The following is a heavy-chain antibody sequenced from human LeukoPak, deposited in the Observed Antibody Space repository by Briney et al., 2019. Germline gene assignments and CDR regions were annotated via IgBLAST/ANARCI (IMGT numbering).Heavy chain of an antibody. Sequence: AGSLRLSCAASGFSFSSYWMHWVRQAPGKGLVWVSRINSDGSSTSYADSVKGRFTISRENAKNTLYLQMNSLRAEDTAVYYCARDRYGAVAGHGGFDYWGQGTLVTVSS. CDR1: GFSFSSYW. V-gene: IGHV3-74*01. CDR2: INSDGSST. J-gene: IGHJ4*02. D-gene: IGHD6-19*01. CDR3: ARDRYGAVAGHGGFDY.